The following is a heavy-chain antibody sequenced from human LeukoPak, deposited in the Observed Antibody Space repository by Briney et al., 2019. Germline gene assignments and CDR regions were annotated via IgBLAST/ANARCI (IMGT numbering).Heavy chain of an antibody. CDR3: ASSDSSGAFDI. Sequence: PGXXLRLSCAASGFTFDDYGMSWVRQAPGKGLEWVSGINWNGGSTVYADSVKGRFTISRDNAKNSVYLKMNSLRAEDTALYYCASSDSSGAFDIWGQGTMVTVSS. V-gene: IGHV3-20*04. CDR2: INWNGGST. J-gene: IGHJ3*02. CDR1: GFTFDDYG. D-gene: IGHD3-22*01.